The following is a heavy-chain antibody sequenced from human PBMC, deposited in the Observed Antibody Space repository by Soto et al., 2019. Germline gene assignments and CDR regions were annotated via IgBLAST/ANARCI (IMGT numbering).Heavy chain of an antibody. Sequence: GGSLRLSCAASGFTFSSYAMSWVRQAPGKGLEWVSAISGSGGSTYYADSVKGRFTISRDNSKNTLYLQMNSLRAEDTGVYYCAKDQRSWYGFDYWGQGTLVTVCS. D-gene: IGHD6-13*01. CDR3: AKDQRSWYGFDY. V-gene: IGHV3-23*01. CDR1: GFTFSSYA. CDR2: ISGSGGST. J-gene: IGHJ4*02.